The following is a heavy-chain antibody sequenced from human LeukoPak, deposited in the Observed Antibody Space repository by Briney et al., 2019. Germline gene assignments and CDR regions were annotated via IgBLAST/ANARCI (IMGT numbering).Heavy chain of an antibody. J-gene: IGHJ4*02. CDR1: GGSISSSSYY. Sequence: SETLSLTCTVSGGSISSSSYYWGWIRQPPGKGLEWIGSIYYSGSTYYNPSLKSRVTISVDTSKNQFSLKLSSVTAADTAVYYCARHLEGAGTFVVGYWGQGTLVTASS. D-gene: IGHD6-13*01. CDR2: IYYSGST. V-gene: IGHV4-39*01. CDR3: ARHLEGAGTFVVGY.